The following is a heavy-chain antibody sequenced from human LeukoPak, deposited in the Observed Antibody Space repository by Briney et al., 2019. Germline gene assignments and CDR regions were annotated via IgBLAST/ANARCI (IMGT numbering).Heavy chain of an antibody. V-gene: IGHV3-74*01. CDR1: GFTFSKYW. Sequence: GGSLRLSCVASGFTFSKYWMSWVRQAPGKGLVWVSRIDRDGSRINYADSVKGRFTISRDNGKNTLFLQMNSLRAEDAAVYYCVRGNDYGGPHYWGQGTLVTVSS. J-gene: IGHJ4*02. D-gene: IGHD4-23*01. CDR2: IDRDGSRI. CDR3: VRGNDYGGPHY.